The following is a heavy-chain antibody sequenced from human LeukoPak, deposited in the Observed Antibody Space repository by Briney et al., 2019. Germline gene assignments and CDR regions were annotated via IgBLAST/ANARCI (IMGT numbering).Heavy chain of an antibody. CDR2: IYSGGST. Sequence: GGSLRLSCAASGFTVSSNYMSWVRQAPGKGLEWVSVIYSGGSTYYADSVKGRFTISRDNSKNTLYLQTNSLRAEDTAVYYCARGGGAYCSGGSCSPRYYYGMDVWGQGTTVTVSS. CDR3: ARGGGAYCSGGSCSPRYYYGMDV. CDR1: GFTVSSNY. D-gene: IGHD2-15*01. J-gene: IGHJ6*02. V-gene: IGHV3-66*02.